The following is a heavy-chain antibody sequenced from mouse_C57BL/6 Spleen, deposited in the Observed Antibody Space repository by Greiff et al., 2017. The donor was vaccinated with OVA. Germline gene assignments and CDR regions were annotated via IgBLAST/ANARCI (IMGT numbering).Heavy chain of an antibody. D-gene: IGHD2-3*01. CDR1: GFTFSSYT. CDR3: ARNDGYYDYFDY. J-gene: IGHJ2*01. V-gene: IGHV5-9*01. CDR2: ISGGGGNT. Sequence: DVMLVESGGGLVKPGGSLKLSCAASGFTFSSYTMSWVRQTPEKRLEWVATISGGGGNTYYPDSVKGRFTISRDNAKNTLYLQMSSLRSEDTALYYCARNDGYYDYFDYWGQGTTLTVSS.